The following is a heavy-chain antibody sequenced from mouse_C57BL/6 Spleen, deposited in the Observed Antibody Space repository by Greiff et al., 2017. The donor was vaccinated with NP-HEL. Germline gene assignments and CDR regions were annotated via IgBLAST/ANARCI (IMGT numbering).Heavy chain of an antibody. V-gene: IGHV1-80*01. CDR2: IYPGDGDT. CDR3: ARRGYYGSSHAMDY. CDR1: GYAFSSYW. J-gene: IGHJ4*01. D-gene: IGHD1-1*01. Sequence: VQLQQSGAELVKPGASVKISCKASGYAFSSYWMNWVKQRPGKGLEWIGQIYPGDGDTNYNGKFKGKATLTADKSSSTAYMQRSSLTSEDSAVYFCARRGYYGSSHAMDYWGQGTSVTVSS.